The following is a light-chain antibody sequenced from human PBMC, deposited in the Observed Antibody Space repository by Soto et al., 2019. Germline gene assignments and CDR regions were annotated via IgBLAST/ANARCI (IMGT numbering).Light chain of an antibody. CDR1: QDISNY. J-gene: IGKJ3*01. Sequence: DIQMTQSPSSLSASVGDRVTITCQASQDISNYLNWYQQKPGKAPKLLIYDASNLETGVPSRFSGSGSGKDFTFTIRSVQAEDIATDYCQQYDNLPFTFGPGTKVDIK. CDR3: QQYDNLPFT. CDR2: DAS. V-gene: IGKV1-33*01.